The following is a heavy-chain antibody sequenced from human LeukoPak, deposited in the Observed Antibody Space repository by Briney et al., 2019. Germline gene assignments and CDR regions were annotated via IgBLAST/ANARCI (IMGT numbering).Heavy chain of an antibody. V-gene: IGHV3-23*01. CDR3: AKDVGGYSFTYWSGCFDH. CDR2: ISSGAGST. D-gene: IGHD1-26*01. Sequence: GGSLRLSCAASGFTFSSYAMSWVRQAPGKGLEWVSGISSGAGSTYYADSVKGRFTISRDNSKNTLDLEMNSLRAEDTAVYFCAKDVGGYSFTYWSGCFDHWGQGALVTVSS. J-gene: IGHJ4*02. CDR1: GFTFSSYA.